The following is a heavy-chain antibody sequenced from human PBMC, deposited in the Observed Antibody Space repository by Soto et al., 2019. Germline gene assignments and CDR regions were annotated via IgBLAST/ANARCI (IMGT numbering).Heavy chain of an antibody. CDR2: ISAYNGNT. CDR3: ARDGSDGDYTLNYYYYYGMDV. V-gene: IGHV1-18*01. J-gene: IGHJ6*02. Sequence: ASVKVSCKASGYTFTSYGISLVRQAPGQGLEWMGWISAYNGNTNYAQKLQGRVTMTTDTSTSTAYMELRSLRSDDTAVYYCARDGSDGDYTLNYYYYYGMDVWGQGTTVTVSS. D-gene: IGHD4-17*01. CDR1: GYTFTSYG.